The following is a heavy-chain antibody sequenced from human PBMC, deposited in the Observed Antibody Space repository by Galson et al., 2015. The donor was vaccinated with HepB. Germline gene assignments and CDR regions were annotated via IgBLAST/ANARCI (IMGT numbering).Heavy chain of an antibody. CDR1: GYTFTGYY. D-gene: IGHD3-3*01. V-gene: IGHV1-2*06. Sequence: SVKVSCKASGYTFTGYYMHWVRQAPGQGLEWMGRINPNSGGTNYAQKFQGRVTMTRDTSISTAYMELRRLRSDDTAVYYCARGDDLWSGGYAFDIWGQGTMVTVSS. CDR3: ARGDDLWSGGYAFDI. CDR2: INPNSGGT. J-gene: IGHJ3*02.